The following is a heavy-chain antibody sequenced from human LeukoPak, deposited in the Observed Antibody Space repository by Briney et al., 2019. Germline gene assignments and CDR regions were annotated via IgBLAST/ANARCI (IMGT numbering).Heavy chain of an antibody. CDR2: IVVGSGNT. CDR1: GFTFTSSA. CDR3: AADPRGGVKYYYYGMDV. D-gene: IGHD1-26*01. Sequence: ASVKVFCKASGFTFTSSAVQWVRQARGQRLEWIGWIVVGSGNTNYAQKFQERVTITRDMSTSTAYMELSSLRSEDTAVYYCAADPRGGVKYYYYGMDVWGQGTTVTVTS. V-gene: IGHV1-58*01. J-gene: IGHJ6*02.